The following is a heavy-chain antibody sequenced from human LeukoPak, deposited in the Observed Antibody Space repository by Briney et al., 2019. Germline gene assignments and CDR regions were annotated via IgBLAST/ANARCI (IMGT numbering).Heavy chain of an antibody. CDR1: GFTFSSYA. V-gene: IGHV3-23*01. CDR3: ARFAYCGGDCPLYYFDY. Sequence: PGGSLRLSCAASGFTFSSYAMSWVRQAPGKGLEWVSAISGSGGSTYYADSVKSRFTISRDNSKNTLYLQMNSLRAEDTAVYYCARFAYCGGDCPLYYFDYWGQGTLVTVSS. D-gene: IGHD2-21*02. J-gene: IGHJ4*02. CDR2: ISGSGGST.